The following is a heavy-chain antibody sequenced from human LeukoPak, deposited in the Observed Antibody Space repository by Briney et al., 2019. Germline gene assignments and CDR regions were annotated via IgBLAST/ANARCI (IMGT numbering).Heavy chain of an antibody. CDR1: GFTLRSYS. Sequence: GGSLRLSCAASGFTLRSYSMHWVRQAPGKGLEWVSYISSTSSTIYYADSVKGRFTISRDNAKNSLYLQMNSLRDEDTAVYYYARAAPYYYDSSGYSAFDSWGQGTMVTVSA. V-gene: IGHV3-48*02. CDR2: ISSTSSTI. J-gene: IGHJ3*02. D-gene: IGHD3-22*01. CDR3: ARAAPYYYDSSGYSAFDS.